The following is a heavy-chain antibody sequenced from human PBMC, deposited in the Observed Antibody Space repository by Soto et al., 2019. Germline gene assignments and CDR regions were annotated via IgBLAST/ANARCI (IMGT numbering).Heavy chain of an antibody. CDR2: ISWNSGRI. CDR1: GFTFDDYA. CDR3: TKARLWGGDGYNSYYYNAMDV. V-gene: IGHV3-9*01. Sequence: EMQLVESGGGLVQPGRSLRLSCAAAGFTFDDYAMYWVRQVPGKGLEWVSGISWNSGRIGYADSVKGRFTISRDNAKNSLDLQMNSLRPEDTALYYCTKARLWGGDGYNSYYYNAMDVWGQGTTVTVSS. J-gene: IGHJ6*02. D-gene: IGHD3-16*01.